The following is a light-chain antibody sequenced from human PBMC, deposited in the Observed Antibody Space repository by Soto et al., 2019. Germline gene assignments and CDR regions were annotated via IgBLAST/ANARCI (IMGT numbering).Light chain of an antibody. Sequence: QSVLTQPASVSGSPGQSITISCTGTSSDIGASNYVSWYQQHPGKAPKLMIYDVSNRPSGVSNRFSGSKSGNTASLTISGLQAEDEADYYCGSYTSSTYVFGTGTKLTVL. CDR2: DVS. CDR1: SSDIGASNY. CDR3: GSYTSSTYV. V-gene: IGLV2-14*03. J-gene: IGLJ1*01.